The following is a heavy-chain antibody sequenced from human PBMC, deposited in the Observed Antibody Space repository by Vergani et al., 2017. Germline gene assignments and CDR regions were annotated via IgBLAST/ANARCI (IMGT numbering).Heavy chain of an antibody. CDR2: ISSSSSYI. CDR3: ASSILSSTSCFD. V-gene: IGHV3-21*01. CDR1: GFTFSSYS. D-gene: IGHD2-2*01. J-gene: IGHJ4*02. Sequence: EVQLVESGGGLVKPGESLRLSCAASGFTFSSYSMNWVRQAPGKGLEWVSSISSSSSYIYYADSVKGRFTISRDNAKNSLYLQMNSLRAEDTAVYYCASSILSSTSCFDWGQGTLVTVSS.